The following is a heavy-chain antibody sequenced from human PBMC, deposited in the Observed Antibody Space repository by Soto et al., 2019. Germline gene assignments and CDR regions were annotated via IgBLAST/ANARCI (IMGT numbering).Heavy chain of an antibody. CDR1: GYTFTSYA. V-gene: IGHV1-3*01. J-gene: IGHJ4*02. Sequence: ASVKVSCKASGYTFTSYAMHWVRQAPGQRLEWMGWINAGNGNTKYSQKIQGRDTITRDTSASTAYIELSSLRFEDTAVYYCARGITLPTPLDYWGQGTLVTVSS. D-gene: IGHD1-20*01. CDR3: ARGITLPTPLDY. CDR2: INAGNGNT.